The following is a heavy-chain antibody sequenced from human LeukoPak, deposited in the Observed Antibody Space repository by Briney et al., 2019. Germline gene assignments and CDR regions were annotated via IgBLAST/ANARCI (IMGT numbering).Heavy chain of an antibody. CDR3: ARSGDSSGWYYY. CDR2: IYYSGST. D-gene: IGHD6-19*01. J-gene: IGHJ4*02. CDR1: GGSISSSSYY. Sequence: SETLSLTCTVSGGSISSSSYYWGWIRQPPGKGLEWIGSIYYSGSTYYNPSLKSRVTISVDTSKNQFSLKLSSVTAADTAVYYCARSGDSSGWYYYWGQGTLVTVSS. V-gene: IGHV4-39*01.